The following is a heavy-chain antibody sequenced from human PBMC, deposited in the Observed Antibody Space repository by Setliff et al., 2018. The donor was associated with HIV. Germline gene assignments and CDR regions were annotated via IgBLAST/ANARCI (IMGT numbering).Heavy chain of an antibody. J-gene: IGHJ4*02. V-gene: IGHV3-53*05. Sequence: GGSLRLSCAASGFPVSDNYMTWVRQAPGKGLEWVSVIYSDGRTFYADSVKGRFTISRDDSKNTLYLQMNSLKSEDTAIYYCAKDRFSGSSSLDSWGQGTLVTVSS. CDR1: GFPVSDNY. D-gene: IGHD1-26*01. CDR3: AKDRFSGSSSLDS. CDR2: IYSDGRT.